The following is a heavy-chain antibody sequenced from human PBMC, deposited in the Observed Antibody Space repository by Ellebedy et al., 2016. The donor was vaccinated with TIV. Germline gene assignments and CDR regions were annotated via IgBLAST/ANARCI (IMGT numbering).Heavy chain of an antibody. Sequence: PGGSLRLSCAASGFTFTQYWLHWVRHAPGKGPVWVSRINSDGSSTTYADSVKGRFTISRDNAKNTQYLQMNSLRAEETAVYYCVSDPIGMEHRAFEIWGQGTMVTVSS. CDR2: INSDGSST. D-gene: IGHD1/OR15-1a*01. CDR1: GFTFTQYW. V-gene: IGHV3-74*01. J-gene: IGHJ3*02. CDR3: VSDPIGMEHRAFEI.